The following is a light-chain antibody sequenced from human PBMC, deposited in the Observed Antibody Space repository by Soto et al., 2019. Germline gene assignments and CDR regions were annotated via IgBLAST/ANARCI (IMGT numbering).Light chain of an antibody. CDR1: QSVSSSY. V-gene: IGKV3-20*01. J-gene: IGKJ2*01. CDR3: QQYGSSPNT. Sequence: EIVLTQSPGTLSLSPGKRATLSCRASQSVSSSYLAWYQQKPGQAPRLLIYGASSRATGIPDRFSGSGSETDFTLTISRLEPEDFAVYYCQQYGSSPNTFGQGTKLEIK. CDR2: GAS.